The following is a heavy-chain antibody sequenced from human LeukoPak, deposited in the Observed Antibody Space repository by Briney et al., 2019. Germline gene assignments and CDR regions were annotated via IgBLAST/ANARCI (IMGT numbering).Heavy chain of an antibody. D-gene: IGHD5-18*01. CDR1: GFTFSNAW. Sequence: GGSLRLSCAASGFTFSNAWMSWVRQAPGKGLEWVGRIRSNTDGGTTEYTAPVKTRFTISRDDSKNTLYLQMNSLKTEDTAVYYCTPGWIQLFAFWGRGTLVTVSS. J-gene: IGHJ4*02. V-gene: IGHV3-15*01. CDR3: TPGWIQLFAF. CDR2: IRSNTDGGTT.